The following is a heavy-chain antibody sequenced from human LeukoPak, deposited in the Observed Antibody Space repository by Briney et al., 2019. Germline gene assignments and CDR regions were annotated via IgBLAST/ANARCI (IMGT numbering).Heavy chain of an antibody. Sequence: SETLSLTCTVSGVSISTYSWSWIRQPPGKGLEWIGYIYHSGSTYYNPSLKSRVTISVDRSKNQFSLKLSSVTAADTAVYYCARVGSSSSGYWGQGTLVTVSS. CDR2: IYHSGST. CDR1: GVSISTYS. D-gene: IGHD6-13*01. CDR3: ARVGSSSSGY. J-gene: IGHJ4*02. V-gene: IGHV4-59*12.